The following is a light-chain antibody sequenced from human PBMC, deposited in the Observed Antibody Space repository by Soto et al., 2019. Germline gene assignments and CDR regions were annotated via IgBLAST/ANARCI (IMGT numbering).Light chain of an antibody. V-gene: IGKV1-5*01. Sequence: DIQMTQSPSTLSASVGDRVTITCWASQSISSWLAWYQQKPGKAPKLLIYDASSLESGVPSRFSGSGSGTEFTLTISSLQPDDFATYYCQQYNSQRTFGQGTKVEIK. J-gene: IGKJ1*01. CDR2: DAS. CDR1: QSISSW. CDR3: QQYNSQRT.